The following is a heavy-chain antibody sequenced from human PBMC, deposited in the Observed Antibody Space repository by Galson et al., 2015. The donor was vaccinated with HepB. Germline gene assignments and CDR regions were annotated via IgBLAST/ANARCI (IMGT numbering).Heavy chain of an antibody. Sequence: SVKVSCKASGGTFSSYAISWVRQAPGQGLEWMGGIIPIFGTANYAQKFQGRVTITADESTSTAYMELSSLRSEDTAVYYCATNYYDSSVMGDYWGQGTLVTVSS. CDR3: ATNYYDSSVMGDY. V-gene: IGHV1-69*13. CDR2: IIPIFGTA. D-gene: IGHD3-22*01. CDR1: GGTFSSYA. J-gene: IGHJ4*02.